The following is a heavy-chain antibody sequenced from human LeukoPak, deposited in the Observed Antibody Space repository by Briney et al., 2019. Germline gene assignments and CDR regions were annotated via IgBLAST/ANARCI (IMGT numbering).Heavy chain of an antibody. Sequence: GGSLRLSCAASGFTFDDYGMSWVRQAPGKGLEWVSGINWNGGSTGYADSVKGRFTISRDNAKNSLYLQMNSLRAEDTALYYCARGKGIAAAGTVDYWGQGTLVAVSS. J-gene: IGHJ4*02. CDR1: GFTFDDYG. CDR3: ARGKGIAAAGTVDY. D-gene: IGHD6-13*01. V-gene: IGHV3-20*04. CDR2: INWNGGST.